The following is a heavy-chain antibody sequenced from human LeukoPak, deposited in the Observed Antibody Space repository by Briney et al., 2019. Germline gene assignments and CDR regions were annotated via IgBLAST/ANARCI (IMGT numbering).Heavy chain of an antibody. D-gene: IGHD1-26*01. V-gene: IGHV3-49*03. CDR1: GFTFGDYA. CDR2: IRSKAYGGTT. CDR3: AIVRWRELPFDY. J-gene: IGHJ4*02. Sequence: GGSLRLSCTASGFTFGDYAMSWFRQAPGEGLGWVGFIRSKAYGGTTEYAASVKGRFTISRDDSKSIAYLQMMSLKTEDIAVYYCAIVRWRELPFDYWGQGTLVTVSS.